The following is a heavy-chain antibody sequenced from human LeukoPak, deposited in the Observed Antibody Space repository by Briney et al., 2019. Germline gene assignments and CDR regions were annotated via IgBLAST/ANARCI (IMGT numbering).Heavy chain of an antibody. Sequence: GGSLRLSCAASGFTVSSNYMSWVRQAPGKGLEWVSVIYSGGSTYYADSVKGRFTISRDNSKNTLYLQMNSLRAEDTAVYYCARNLRIAAAGTGWGQGTLVTVSS. V-gene: IGHV3-53*01. J-gene: IGHJ4*02. CDR3: ARNLRIAAAGTG. CDR2: IYSGGST. CDR1: GFTVSSNY. D-gene: IGHD6-13*01.